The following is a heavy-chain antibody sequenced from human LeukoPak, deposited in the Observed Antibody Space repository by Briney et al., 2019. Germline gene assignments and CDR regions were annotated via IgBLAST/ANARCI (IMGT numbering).Heavy chain of an antibody. V-gene: IGHV3-23*01. CDR1: GFTFSSYA. CDR3: AKDHLAGYYYDSSGYCQFDY. D-gene: IGHD3-22*01. J-gene: IGHJ4*02. Sequence: GGSLRLSCAASGFTFSSYAMSWVRQAPGKGLEWVSAISGSGGSTYYADSVKGRFTISRDNSKNMLYLQMNSLRAEDTAVYYCAKDHLAGYYYDSSGYCQFDYWGQGTLVTVSS. CDR2: ISGSGGST.